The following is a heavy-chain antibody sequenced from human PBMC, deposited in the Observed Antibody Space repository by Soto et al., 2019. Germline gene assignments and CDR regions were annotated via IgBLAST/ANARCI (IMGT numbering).Heavy chain of an antibody. CDR1: GGSISSSNW. J-gene: IGHJ4*02. V-gene: IGHV4-4*02. CDR2: IYHSGST. D-gene: IGHD6-13*01. CDR3: AREKRDDIAAADH. Sequence: QVQLQESGPGLVKPSGTLSLTCAVSGGSISSSNWWSWVRQPPGKGLEWIGEIYHSGSTNYNPSLKSRVTLSVDKSKNQFSLKLSSVAAADTAVYYCAREKRDDIAAADHWGQGTLVTVSS.